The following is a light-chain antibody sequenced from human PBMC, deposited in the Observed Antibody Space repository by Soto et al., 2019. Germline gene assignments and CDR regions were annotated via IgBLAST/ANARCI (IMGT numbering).Light chain of an antibody. CDR1: QGVKTD. CDR3: LQNYSSPPT. V-gene: IGKV1-17*01. Sequence: DIQMTQSPSSVSASVGDRVTITCRASQGVKTDLGWYQQKPGKAPKRLIYAASRLQSGVPSRFSGSGSGTEFTLTISSLQPEDFASYYCLQNYSSPPTFGGGTRVEIK. CDR2: AAS. J-gene: IGKJ4*01.